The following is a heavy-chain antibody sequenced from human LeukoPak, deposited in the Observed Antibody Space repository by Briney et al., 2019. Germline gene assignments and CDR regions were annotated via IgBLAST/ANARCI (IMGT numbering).Heavy chain of an antibody. V-gene: IGHV3-23*01. Sequence: SGGSLRLSCAASGFTFSSYAMSWVRQAPGKGLEWVSAISGSGGSTYYADSVKGRFTISRDNSKNTLYLQMNSLRAEDTAVYYCANGAVAIHYYGSGSLFTNWGQGTLVTVSS. CDR3: ANGAVAIHYYGSGSLFTN. CDR1: GFTFSSYA. D-gene: IGHD3-10*01. CDR2: ISGSGGST. J-gene: IGHJ4*02.